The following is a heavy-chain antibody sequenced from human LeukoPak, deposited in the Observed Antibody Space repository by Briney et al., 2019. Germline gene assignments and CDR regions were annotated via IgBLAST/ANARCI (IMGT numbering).Heavy chain of an antibody. Sequence: SETLSLTCTVSGDSISSYYWSWIRQAPGMGLEWIGSIYYSGSTNYNPSLKSRVTISLDTSKSQFSLRLTSVTAADTAVYYCARVRGHCSSSSCLSLDYYYYYMDVWGKGITVTISS. D-gene: IGHD2-2*01. CDR2: IYYSGST. V-gene: IGHV4-59*01. CDR1: GDSISSYY. J-gene: IGHJ6*03. CDR3: ARVRGHCSSSSCLSLDYYYYYMDV.